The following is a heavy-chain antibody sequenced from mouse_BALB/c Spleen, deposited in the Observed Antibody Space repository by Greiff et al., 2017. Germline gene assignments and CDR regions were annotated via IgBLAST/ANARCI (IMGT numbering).Heavy chain of an antibody. CDR1: GYTFTSYW. V-gene: IGHV1S81*02. J-gene: IGHJ3*01. Sequence: QVQLQQPGAELVKPGASVKLSCKASGYTFTSYWMHWVKQRPGQGLEWIGEINPSNGRTNYNEKFKSKATLTVDKSSSTAYMQLSSLTSEDSAVYYCARGEDYGAYWGQGTLVTVSA. CDR2: INPSNGRT. CDR3: ARGEDYGAY. D-gene: IGHD1-1*01.